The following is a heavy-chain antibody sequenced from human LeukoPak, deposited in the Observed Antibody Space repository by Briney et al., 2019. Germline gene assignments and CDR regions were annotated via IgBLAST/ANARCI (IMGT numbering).Heavy chain of an antibody. CDR3: ARDGGEQQLVNSPSNDAFDI. D-gene: IGHD6-13*01. J-gene: IGHJ3*02. Sequence: ASVKVSCKASGGTFSSYAISWVRQAPGQGLEWMGGIIPIFGTANYAQKFQGRVTITADESTSTAYMELSSLRSEDTAVYYCARDGGEQQLVNSPSNDAFDIWGQGTMVTVSS. CDR2: IIPIFGTA. CDR1: GGTFSSYA. V-gene: IGHV1-69*13.